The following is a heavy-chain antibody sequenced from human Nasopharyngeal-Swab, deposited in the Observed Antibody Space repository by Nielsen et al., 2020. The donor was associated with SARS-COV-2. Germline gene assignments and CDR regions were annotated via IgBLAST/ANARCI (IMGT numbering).Heavy chain of an antibody. Sequence: LKISCAASGFTFSSYAMTWIRQAPGKGLEWVSGVSGSGGTTKYADSVKGRFTISRDNSKNKLYLQMHSLRAEDTAVYYCAKDRYCSGGACYFNGFDYWGQGTLVTASS. J-gene: IGHJ4*02. CDR3: AKDRYCSGGACYFNGFDY. CDR1: GFTFSSYA. CDR2: VSGSGGTT. D-gene: IGHD2-15*01. V-gene: IGHV3-23*01.